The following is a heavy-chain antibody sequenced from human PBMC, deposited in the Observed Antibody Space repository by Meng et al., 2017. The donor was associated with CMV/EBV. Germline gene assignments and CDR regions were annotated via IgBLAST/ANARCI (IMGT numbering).Heavy chain of an antibody. CDR1: GGSFSGYY. Sequence: QERLKQWGAGLLKPSETLSLTCAVYGGSFSGYYWSWIRQPPGKGLEWIGEINHSGSTNYHPSLKSRVTISVDTSKNQFSLKLSSVTAADTAVYYCARGVGGWFDPWGQGTLVTVSS. J-gene: IGHJ5*02. CDR2: INHSGST. V-gene: IGHV4-34*01. CDR3: ARGVGGWFDP. D-gene: IGHD1-26*01.